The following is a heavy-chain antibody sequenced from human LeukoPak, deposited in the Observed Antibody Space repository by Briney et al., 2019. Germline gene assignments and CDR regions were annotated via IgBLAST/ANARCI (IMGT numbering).Heavy chain of an antibody. V-gene: IGHV4-30-4*01. CDR1: GGSISSGDYY. CDR2: IYYSGST. CDR3: ARSTVTEGTWFDP. D-gene: IGHD4-17*01. Sequence: SQTLSLTCTVSGGSISSGDYYWSWIRQPPGKGLEWIGYIYYSGSTYYNPSLKSRVTISVDTSKNQFSLKLGSVTAADTAVYYCARSTVTEGTWFDPWGQGTLVTVSS. J-gene: IGHJ5*02.